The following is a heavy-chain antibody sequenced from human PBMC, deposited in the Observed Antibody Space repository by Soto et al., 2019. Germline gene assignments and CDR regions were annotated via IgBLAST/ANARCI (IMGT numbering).Heavy chain of an antibody. V-gene: IGHV3-33*01. CDR1: GFTFTSYG. Sequence: MHLVDSGGGVVQPGRSLTLSCVAYGFTFTSYGIHWVRQAPGKGLEWVAVIWYDGSNKYYGDSVKGRFSISRDNSKNTVYLQMNSLRAEDTAVYYCARDRRFLEWLDYWGQGTLVSVSS. J-gene: IGHJ4*02. CDR3: ARDRRFLEWLDY. D-gene: IGHD3-3*01. CDR2: IWYDGSNK.